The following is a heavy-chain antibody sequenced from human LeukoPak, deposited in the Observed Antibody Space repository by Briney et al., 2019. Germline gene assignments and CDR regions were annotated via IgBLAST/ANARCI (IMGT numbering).Heavy chain of an antibody. D-gene: IGHD6-6*01. CDR1: GYTFTGYY. J-gene: IGHJ5*02. CDR3: ARTSSSGAGVYWFDP. V-gene: IGHV1-2*02. Sequence: ASVKVSCKASGYTFTGYYMHWVRQAPGQGLEWMGWINPNSGGTNYAQKFQGRVTMTRDTSISTAYMELSRLRSDDTAVYYCARTSSSGAGVYWFDPWGQGTLVTVSS. CDR2: INPNSGGT.